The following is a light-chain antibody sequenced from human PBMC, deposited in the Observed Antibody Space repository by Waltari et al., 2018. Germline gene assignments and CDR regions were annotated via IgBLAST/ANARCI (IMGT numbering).Light chain of an antibody. Sequence: DIQMTQSPSSLSASVGDRVTITCQASQDISKYLNWYQQKPGQAPKLLIYDASNLETGVPSRFSGSGSVTDFTFTISSLQPEDIATYYCQQYENLPPITFGQGTRLEIK. J-gene: IGKJ5*01. CDR3: QQYENLPPIT. CDR1: QDISKY. V-gene: IGKV1-33*01. CDR2: DAS.